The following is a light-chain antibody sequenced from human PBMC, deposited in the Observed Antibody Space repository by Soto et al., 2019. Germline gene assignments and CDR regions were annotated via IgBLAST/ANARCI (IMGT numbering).Light chain of an antibody. Sequence: QSALTQPASVSGSPGQSITISCTGTSSDVGGYNYVSWYQQHPGKAPKLMIYDVSNRPSGVSNRFSGSKFGNTASLTFSGLRAEEGANYYGSCYTRSGTYVSGTGTKVTAL. CDR2: DVS. CDR3: SCYTRSGTYV. CDR1: SSDVGGYNY. V-gene: IGLV2-14*01. J-gene: IGLJ1*01.